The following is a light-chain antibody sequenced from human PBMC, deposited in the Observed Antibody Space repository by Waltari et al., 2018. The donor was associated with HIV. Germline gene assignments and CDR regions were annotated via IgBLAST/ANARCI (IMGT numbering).Light chain of an antibody. CDR3: HQSSSLPYT. CDR1: QSIGIA. CDR2: FAS. Sequence: EIVLTQSPDFQSVTPREKVTITCRAGQSIGIALHWFQPEASHLPKLLIKFASQSMAGFPSRFSGSGSVTDFTLTINSLEAEDAAAYYCHQSSSLPYTFGQGTKLEIK. V-gene: IGKV6D-21*02. J-gene: IGKJ2*01.